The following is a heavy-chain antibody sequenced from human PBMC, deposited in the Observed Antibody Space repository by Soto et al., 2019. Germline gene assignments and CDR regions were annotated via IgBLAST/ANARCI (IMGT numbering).Heavy chain of an antibody. CDR3: AGQYGSSSVEF. D-gene: IGHD6-6*01. J-gene: IGHJ4*02. V-gene: IGHV3-48*04. CDR2: ISTTSSSI. CDR1: GFTFSSYS. Sequence: GGSLRLSCAASGFTFSSYSMNWVRQAPGKGLEWISYISTTSSSIYYADSVKGRFTISRDNAKNSLYLQMNSLRAEDTAVYYCAGQYGSSSVEFWGKGTLVTVSS.